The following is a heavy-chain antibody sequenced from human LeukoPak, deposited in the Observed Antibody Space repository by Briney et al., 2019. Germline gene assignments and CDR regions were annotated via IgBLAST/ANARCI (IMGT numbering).Heavy chain of an antibody. CDR1: GGSISGDH. V-gene: IGHV4-59*08. CDR2: IYYSGNT. CDR3: ARWNDFDI. Sequence: PSETLSLTCTVSGGSISGDHWNWIRQPPGKGLEWIGNIYYSGNTNYNPSLKSRVTISVDTSKNQFSLKLSSVTAADTAVYYCARWNDFDIWGQGTMVTVSS. J-gene: IGHJ3*02.